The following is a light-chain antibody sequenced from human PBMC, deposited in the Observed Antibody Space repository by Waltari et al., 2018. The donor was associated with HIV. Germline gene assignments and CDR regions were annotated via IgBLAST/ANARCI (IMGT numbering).Light chain of an antibody. V-gene: IGLV1-47*01. Sequence: QSVLTQPPSASGTPGQRVPISCSGGTSNIGNNYVYWYQQPPGTAPKLLIYRHNQRPSGVPDRFSGSKSGTSASLAISGLRSEDEADYYCAAWDDSLSGPVFGGGTKLTVL. J-gene: IGLJ3*02. CDR3: AAWDDSLSGPV. CDR2: RHN. CDR1: TSNIGNNY.